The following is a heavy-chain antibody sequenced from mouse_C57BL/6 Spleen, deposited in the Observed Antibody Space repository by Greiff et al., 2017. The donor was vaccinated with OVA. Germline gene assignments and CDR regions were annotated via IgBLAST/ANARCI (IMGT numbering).Heavy chain of an antibody. D-gene: IGHD1-1*01. CDR1: GYAFSSYW. Sequence: VQLQQSGAELVKPGASVKISCKASGYAFSSYWMNWVKQRPGKGLEWIGQIYPGDGDTNYNGKFKGKATLTADKSSSTAYMQLSSLTSEDSAVYFCARSRTISYGSSTWFAYWGQGTLVTVSA. V-gene: IGHV1-80*01. CDR2: IYPGDGDT. J-gene: IGHJ3*01. CDR3: ARSRTISYGSSTWFAY.